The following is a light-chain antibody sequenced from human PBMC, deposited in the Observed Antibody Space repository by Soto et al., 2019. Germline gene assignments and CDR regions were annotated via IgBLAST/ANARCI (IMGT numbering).Light chain of an antibody. Sequence: EIVMTQSPATLSVSPGERATLSCRASQNIGNTLAWYQLKAGQAPRLLIYGASTRATGIPTRFSGSGSGTEFTLTISRLQSEDFAVYYCQQYHNWFPYTFGQGTKLEIK. V-gene: IGKV3-15*01. CDR2: GAS. J-gene: IGKJ2*01. CDR3: QQYHNWFPYT. CDR1: QNIGNT.